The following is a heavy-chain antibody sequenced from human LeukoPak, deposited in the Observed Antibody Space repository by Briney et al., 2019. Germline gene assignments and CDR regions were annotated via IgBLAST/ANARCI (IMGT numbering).Heavy chain of an antibody. CDR1: GFTFNDYA. D-gene: IGHD6-19*01. CDR3: AKASTPYSNGWYVDY. V-gene: IGHV3-9*01. Sequence: GGSLGLSCAASGFTFNDYAMHWVRQAPGKGLEWVSRISWNSVSIGYADSVQGRFTVSRDNAKNSLYLQMNSLRAEDTALYYCAKASTPYSNGWYVDYWGQGTLVTVSS. J-gene: IGHJ4*02. CDR2: ISWNSVSI.